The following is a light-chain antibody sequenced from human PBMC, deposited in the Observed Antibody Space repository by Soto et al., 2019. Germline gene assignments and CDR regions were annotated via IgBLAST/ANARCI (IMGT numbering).Light chain of an antibody. CDR3: MQALQTPNT. CDR1: QSLLHSNGYNC. Sequence: DIVMTQSPLSLPVTPGEPDSISCRSSQSLLHSNGYNCLDWYLQKPVQSPQLLIYLGSNRSSGVPDRFSGSGSGTDVTLTISRVEAEDVGVYYFMQALQTPNTFGQGNKLEIK. J-gene: IGKJ2*01. V-gene: IGKV2-28*01. CDR2: LGS.